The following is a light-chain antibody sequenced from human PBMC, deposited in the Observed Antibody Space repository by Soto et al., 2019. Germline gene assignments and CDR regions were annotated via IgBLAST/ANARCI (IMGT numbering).Light chain of an antibody. CDR3: QQRGDWPVT. V-gene: IGKV3-11*01. CDR2: DSS. J-gene: IGKJ1*01. Sequence: EIVLTQFQATLSLSAGERATLCCRASPSVSSYLAWFQQQPGQAPRLLIYDSSTRATGVPARFSGSGSGSDFTLTIDSLEPEDFAFYYCQQRGDWPVTFGQGTMVEIK. CDR1: PSVSSY.